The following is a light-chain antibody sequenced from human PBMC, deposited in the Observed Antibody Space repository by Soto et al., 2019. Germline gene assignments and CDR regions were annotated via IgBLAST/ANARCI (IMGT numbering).Light chain of an antibody. J-gene: IGKJ4*01. CDR2: GAA. Sequence: DIQLTQSPSSLSASVGDRVTITCRASQSISIYLNWYQHKPGRAPKLLIFGAATLHTGVPPRFSGRGSGTNFTLTITSLHPEDFATYDCQQSYTSLALTCGGGTKVEI. V-gene: IGKV1-39*01. CDR3: QQSYTSLALT. CDR1: QSISIY.